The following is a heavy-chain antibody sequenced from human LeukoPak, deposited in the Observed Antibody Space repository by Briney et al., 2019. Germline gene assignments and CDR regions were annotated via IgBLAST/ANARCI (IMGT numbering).Heavy chain of an antibody. Sequence: GGSLRLSCAASGFTFSSYGMHWVRQAPGKGLEWVAFIRYDGSNKYYADSVKGRFTISRDNSKNTLYLQMNSLRAEDTAVYYCAKDEGRYSYGIGFDYWGEGTLVTVSS. CDR3: AKDEGRYSYGIGFDY. CDR1: GFTFSSYG. V-gene: IGHV3-30*02. J-gene: IGHJ4*02. D-gene: IGHD5-18*01. CDR2: IRYDGSNK.